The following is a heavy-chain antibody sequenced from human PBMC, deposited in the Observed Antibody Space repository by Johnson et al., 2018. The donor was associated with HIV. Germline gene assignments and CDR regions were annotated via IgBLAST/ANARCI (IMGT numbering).Heavy chain of an antibody. J-gene: IGHJ3*02. CDR3: ARGVSPERQAGPDAFDI. CDR1: GFTFSRYA. CDR2: ISYDGSNK. D-gene: IGHD6-25*01. Sequence: QVQLVESGGGVVQPGRSLRLSCAASGFTFSRYAMHWVRQAPGKGLEWVAVISYDGSNKYYADSVKGRFTISRDNSKNTLYLQMNSLRAEDTAVYYCARGVSPERQAGPDAFDIWGQGTMVTVSS. V-gene: IGHV3-30*04.